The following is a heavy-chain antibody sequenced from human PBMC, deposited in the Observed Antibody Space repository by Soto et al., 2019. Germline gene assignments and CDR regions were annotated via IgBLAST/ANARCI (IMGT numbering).Heavy chain of an antibody. CDR2: INQDGGGT. V-gene: IGHV3-7*03. Sequence: SLRLSCVASGFTFITSFMGWVRQAPGKGLEWVANINQDGGGTYYVDSVEGRFTISRDNAKDSLYLQMNSLRGEDTAVYYCARYFRGSGRYFFDYWGQGTLVTVSS. CDR3: ARYFRGSGRYFFDY. D-gene: IGHD6-19*01. CDR1: GFTFITSF. J-gene: IGHJ4*02.